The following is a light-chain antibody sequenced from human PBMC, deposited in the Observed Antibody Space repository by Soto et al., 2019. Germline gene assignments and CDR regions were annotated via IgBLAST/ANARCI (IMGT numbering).Light chain of an antibody. V-gene: IGKV1-33*01. J-gene: IGKJ2*01. Sequence: DIQMTQSPSSLSASVGDRLTITCQASQDISTYLNWYQQKPGKAPKLLISDASKLEPGVPTGFSGSGSGTHFTFIITSLQPEDIATYYCQQYDTLRTFGQGTKVDIK. CDR3: QQYDTLRT. CDR2: DAS. CDR1: QDISTY.